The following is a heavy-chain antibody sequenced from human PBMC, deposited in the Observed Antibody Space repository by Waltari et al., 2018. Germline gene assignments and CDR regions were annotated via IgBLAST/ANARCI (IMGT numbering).Heavy chain of an antibody. Sequence: QVTLKESVPTLVKPTQTLTLPCSVSGFSLVTLRLGVGWIRAPPGKALEWLALIYWNDDQHYRPSLNRRLTITKDTSKNQVVLTMTNMDPVDTATYYCAHKGPGDFWSGYHNPDNWFDSWGQGTLVTVSS. V-gene: IGHV2-5*01. D-gene: IGHD3-3*01. CDR1: GFSLVTLRLG. CDR3: AHKGPGDFWSGYHNPDNWFDS. J-gene: IGHJ5*01. CDR2: IYWNDDQ.